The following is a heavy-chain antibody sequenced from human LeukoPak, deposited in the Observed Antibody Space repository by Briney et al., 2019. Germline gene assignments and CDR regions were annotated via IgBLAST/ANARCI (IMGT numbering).Heavy chain of an antibody. J-gene: IGHJ4*02. CDR3: ARGGDYGDYDD. CDR1: GGSISSGGYS. V-gene: IGHV4-30-2*01. CDR2: IYHSGST. D-gene: IGHD4-17*01. Sequence: SETLSLTCAVSGGSISSGGYSWSWIRQPPGTGLEWIGYIYHSGSTYYNPSLKSRVTILVDRSKNQFSLKLSSVTAADTAVYYCARGGDYGDYDDWGQGTLVTVSS.